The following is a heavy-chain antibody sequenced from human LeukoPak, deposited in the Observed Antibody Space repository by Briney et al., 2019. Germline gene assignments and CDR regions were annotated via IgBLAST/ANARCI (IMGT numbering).Heavy chain of an antibody. CDR1: GFTFSSYG. CDR3: ARVYSGSLDAFDI. CDR2: ISGSGGST. V-gene: IGHV3-23*01. J-gene: IGHJ3*02. Sequence: GGSLRLSCAASGFTFSSYGMSWVRQAPGKGLEWVSAISGSGGSTYYADSVKGRFTISRDNSKNTLYLQMNSLRAEDTAVYYCARVYSGSLDAFDIWGQGTMVTVSS. D-gene: IGHD1-26*01.